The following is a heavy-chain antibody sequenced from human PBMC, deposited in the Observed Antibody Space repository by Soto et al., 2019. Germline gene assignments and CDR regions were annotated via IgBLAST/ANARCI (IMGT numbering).Heavy chain of an antibody. Sequence: SETLSLTCTVSGGSISSYYWSWIRQPPGKGLEWIGYIYYSGSTNYNPSLKSRVTISVDTSKNQFSLKLSSVTAADTAVYYCARDLGRLRAAAGYYYYGMDVWGQGTTVTVSS. V-gene: IGHV4-59*01. D-gene: IGHD6-13*01. CDR1: GGSISSYY. CDR3: ARDLGRLRAAAGYYYYGMDV. CDR2: IYYSGST. J-gene: IGHJ6*02.